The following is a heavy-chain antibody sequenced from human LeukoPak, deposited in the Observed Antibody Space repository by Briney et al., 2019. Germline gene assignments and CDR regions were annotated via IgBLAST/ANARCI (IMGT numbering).Heavy chain of an antibody. CDR1: GDSASSNSAA. J-gene: IGHJ6*03. V-gene: IGHV6-1*01. D-gene: IGHD6-13*01. Sequence: SQTLSLTCAISGDSASSNSAAWNWIRQSPSRGLEWLGRTYYRSKWYNDYAVSVKSRITINPDTSKNQFSLQLNSVTPEDTAVYYCARDYSIAEEDYYYYMDVWGKGTTVTVSS. CDR2: TYYRSKWYN. CDR3: ARDYSIAEEDYYYYMDV.